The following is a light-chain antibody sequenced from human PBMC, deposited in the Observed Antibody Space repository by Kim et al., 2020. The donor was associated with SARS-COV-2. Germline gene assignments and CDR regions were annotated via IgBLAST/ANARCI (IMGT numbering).Light chain of an antibody. V-gene: IGLV1-36*01. J-gene: IGLJ2*01. CDR2: YDD. Sequence: QPVLTQPPSLSEAPRQRVTISCSGSSSNIGNNAVNWYQKLPGKAPKLLIYYDDLLPSGVSDRFSGSKSGTSASLAISGLQSDDEADYYCSTWDDSLNSVVFGGGTQLTVL. CDR1: SSNIGNNA. CDR3: STWDDSLNSVV.